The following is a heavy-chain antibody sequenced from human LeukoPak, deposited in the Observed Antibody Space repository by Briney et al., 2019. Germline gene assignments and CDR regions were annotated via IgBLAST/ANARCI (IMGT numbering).Heavy chain of an antibody. CDR3: ARGGSDYDYVWGSYRTYFDY. CDR2: INHSGST. CDR1: GGSFSGYY. V-gene: IGHV4-34*01. Sequence: PSETLSLTCAVYGGSFSGYYWSWIRQPPVKGLEWIGEINHSGSTNYNPSLKSRVTISVDTSKNQFSLKLSSVTAADTAVYYCARGGSDYDYVWGSYRTYFDYWGQGTLVTVSS. J-gene: IGHJ4*02. D-gene: IGHD3-16*02.